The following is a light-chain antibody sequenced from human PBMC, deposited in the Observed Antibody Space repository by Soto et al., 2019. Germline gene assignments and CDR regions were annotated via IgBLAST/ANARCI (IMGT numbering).Light chain of an antibody. Sequence: DIQLTQSPSFLSASVGDRVTITCRASQAISSYLAWFQQSPGKAPKVLIYAASTLQSGVPSRFSGSASGPEFTLTHSSLQPEEFATYFCQQLNSYPWTFGQGTKVES. J-gene: IGKJ1*01. CDR1: QAISSY. V-gene: IGKV1-9*01. CDR3: QQLNSYPWT. CDR2: AAS.